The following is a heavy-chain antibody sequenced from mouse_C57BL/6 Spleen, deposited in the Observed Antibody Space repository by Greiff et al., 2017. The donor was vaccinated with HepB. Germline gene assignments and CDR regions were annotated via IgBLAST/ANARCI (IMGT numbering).Heavy chain of an antibody. V-gene: IGHV1-50*01. CDR1: GYTFTSYW. J-gene: IGHJ2*01. CDR2: IDPSDSYT. CDR3: ARSYYGSSYDYFDY. D-gene: IGHD1-1*01. Sequence: QVQLQQPGAELVKPGASVKLSCKASGYTFTSYWMQWVKQRPGQGLEWIGEIDPSDSYTNYNQKFKGKATLTVDTSSSTAYMQLSSLTSEDSAVYYCARSYYGSSYDYFDYWGQGTTLTVSS.